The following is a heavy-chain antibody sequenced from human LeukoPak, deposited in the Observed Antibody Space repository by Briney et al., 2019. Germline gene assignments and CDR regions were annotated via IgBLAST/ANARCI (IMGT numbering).Heavy chain of an antibody. D-gene: IGHD2-15*01. CDR3: AREVAIRYYYMDA. V-gene: IGHV3-30*02. CDR2: IRYDGSNK. CDR1: GVTFSSYG. J-gene: IGHJ6*03. Sequence: PGGSLRLSCAASGVTFSSYGMHWVRQAPGKGLEWVAFIRYDGSNKYYADSVKGRFTISRDNAKNSLFLQMNSLRAEDTAVYYCAREVAIRYYYMDAWGKGTTVTVSS.